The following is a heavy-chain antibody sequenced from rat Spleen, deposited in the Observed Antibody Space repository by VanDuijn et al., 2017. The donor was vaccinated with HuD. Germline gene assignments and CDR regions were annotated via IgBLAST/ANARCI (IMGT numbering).Heavy chain of an antibody. J-gene: IGHJ2*01. V-gene: IGHV2-1*01. CDR1: GFSLISYS. CDR3: TKETVGVTPLIDY. Sequence: QVQLKESGPGLVQPSQTLSLTCTVSGFSLISYSVHWIRQPPGKGLEWMGGIWGVGSTDYNSALKSRLSISRDTSKSQIYLKMNSLQTDDTATYYCTKETVGVTPLIDYWGQGVMVTVSS. CDR2: IWGVGST. D-gene: IGHD1-9*01.